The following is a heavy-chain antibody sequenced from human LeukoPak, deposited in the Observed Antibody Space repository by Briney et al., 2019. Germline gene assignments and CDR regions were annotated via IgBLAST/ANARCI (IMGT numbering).Heavy chain of an antibody. D-gene: IGHD2-21*02. CDR3: ARDPYCGGDCYPRVPYYYYYMDV. J-gene: IGHJ6*03. Sequence: ASVKVSCKASGYTFTSYGISWVRQAPGQGLEWMGWISAYNGNTNYAQKLQGRVTMTTDTSTSTAYMELRSLRSDDTAVYYCARDPYCGGDCYPRVPYYYYYMDVWGKGTTVTVSS. CDR2: ISAYNGNT. CDR1: GYTFTSYG. V-gene: IGHV1-18*01.